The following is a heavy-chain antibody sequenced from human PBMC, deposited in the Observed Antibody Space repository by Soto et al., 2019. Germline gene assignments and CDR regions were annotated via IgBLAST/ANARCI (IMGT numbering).Heavy chain of an antibody. CDR3: ARTAPMDAGDKYYYDF. D-gene: IGHD3-16*01. CDR2: IIPFFGTA. Sequence: QVQLVQSGAEVKKTGTSVKVSCKTSGGTFSTFGISWVRQAPGQGLEWMGGIIPFFGTAEYSQKFEDRFTITADESTNTVYMDLRSLTSEDTAIYYCARTAPMDAGDKYYYDFWGQGALVTVSS. V-gene: IGHV1-69*01. J-gene: IGHJ4*02. CDR1: GGTFSTFG.